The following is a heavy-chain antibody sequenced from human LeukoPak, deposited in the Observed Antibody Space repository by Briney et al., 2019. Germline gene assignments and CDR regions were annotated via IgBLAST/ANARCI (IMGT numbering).Heavy chain of an antibody. CDR2: LYIGGNT. D-gene: IGHD5-18*01. V-gene: IGHV3-53*01. Sequence: GGSLRLSCAASGLIVSNNYMNWVRQAPGKGLEWVSALYIGGNTYYADSVRGRFTISRDNSKNTLYLQMNSLRAEDTAIYYCMTTAGYNYGQYWGQGTLVTVSS. CDR1: GLIVSNNY. CDR3: MTTAGYNYGQY. J-gene: IGHJ4*02.